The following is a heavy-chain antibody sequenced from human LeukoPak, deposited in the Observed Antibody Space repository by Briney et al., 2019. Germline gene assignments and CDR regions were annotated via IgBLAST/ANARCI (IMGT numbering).Heavy chain of an antibody. Sequence: SETLSLTCTVSGGSISSYYWSWIRQPPGKGLEWIGYIYYSGSTNYNPSLKSRVTISVDTSKNQFSLKLSSVTAADTAVYYCARHHMVRGIIAYYYYGMDVWGQGTTVTVSS. J-gene: IGHJ6*02. CDR2: IYYSGST. CDR3: ARHHMVRGIIAYYYYGMDV. CDR1: GGSISSYY. D-gene: IGHD3-10*01. V-gene: IGHV4-59*08.